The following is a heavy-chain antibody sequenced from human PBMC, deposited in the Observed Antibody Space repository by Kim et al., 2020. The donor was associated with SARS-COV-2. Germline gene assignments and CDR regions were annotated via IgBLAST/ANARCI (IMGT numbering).Heavy chain of an antibody. CDR1: GFTLSGYY. CDR3: ARGNENPGAFEY. Sequence: GGSLRLSCVASGFTLSGYYMSWIRQAPGKGLEWLSYISSGGNTIYYADSVKGRFTISRDNAENSLFLQMRSLRAEDTALYYCARGNENPGAFEYWGQGTLVTVSS. V-gene: IGHV3-11*01. D-gene: IGHD3-10*01. CDR2: ISSGGNTI. J-gene: IGHJ4*02.